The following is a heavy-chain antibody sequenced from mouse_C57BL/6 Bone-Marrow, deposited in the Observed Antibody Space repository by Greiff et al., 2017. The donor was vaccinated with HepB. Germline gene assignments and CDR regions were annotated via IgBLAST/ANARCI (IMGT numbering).Heavy chain of an antibody. D-gene: IGHD2-3*01. V-gene: IGHV1-80*01. CDR2: IYPGDGDT. CDR1: GYAFSSYW. Sequence: VQLQESGAELVKPGASVKISCKASGYAFSSYWMNWVKQRPGKGLEWIGQIYPGDGDTNYNGKFKGKATLTADKSSSTAYMQLSSLTSEDSAVYFGASYGYYYYAMDYWGQGTSVTVSS. J-gene: IGHJ4*01. CDR3: ASYGYYYYAMDY.